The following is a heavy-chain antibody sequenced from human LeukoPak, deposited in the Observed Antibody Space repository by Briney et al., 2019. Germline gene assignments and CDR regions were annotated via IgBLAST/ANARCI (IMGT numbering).Heavy chain of an antibody. CDR3: ARGSSSSPLRY. J-gene: IGHJ4*02. D-gene: IGHD6-19*01. CDR2: INYSGST. CDR1: GGSISSGGYS. V-gene: IGHV4-30-2*01. Sequence: SQTLYLTCAVSGGSISSGGYSWTWIRPPPGKGLEWIGEINYSGSTNYNPSLKSRVTVSVDTSKNQFSLKLSPVTAADTAVYYCARGSSSSPLRYWGQGTLVTVSS.